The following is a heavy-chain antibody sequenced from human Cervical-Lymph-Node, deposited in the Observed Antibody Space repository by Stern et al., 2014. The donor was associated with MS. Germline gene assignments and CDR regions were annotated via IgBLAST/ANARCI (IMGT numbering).Heavy chain of an antibody. CDR1: GFTFSSYD. CDR2: IGIAGDT. Sequence: EVQLVQSGGGLVQPGGSLRLSCAASGFTFSSYDMHWVRQATGKGLEWVSVIGIAGDTYYLGSVKGRFTISRENAKNSLYLQMNSLRAGDTAVYYCARGRYNWNYFDYWGQGTLVTVSS. CDR3: ARGRYNWNYFDY. D-gene: IGHD1-20*01. V-gene: IGHV3-13*01. J-gene: IGHJ4*02.